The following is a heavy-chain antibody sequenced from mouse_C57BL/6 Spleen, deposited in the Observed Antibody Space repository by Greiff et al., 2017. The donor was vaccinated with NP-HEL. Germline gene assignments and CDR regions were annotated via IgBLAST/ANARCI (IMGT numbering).Heavy chain of an antibody. Sequence: QVQLQQPGAELVKPGASVKMSCKASGYTFTSYWITWVKQRPGQGLEWIGDIYPGSGSTNYNEKFKSKATPTVDTSSSTAYMQLSSLTSEDSAVYYCARGGLRRDAMDYWGQGTSVTVSS. D-gene: IGHD2-4*01. CDR1: GYTFTSYW. V-gene: IGHV1-55*01. J-gene: IGHJ4*01. CDR3: ARGGLRRDAMDY. CDR2: IYPGSGST.